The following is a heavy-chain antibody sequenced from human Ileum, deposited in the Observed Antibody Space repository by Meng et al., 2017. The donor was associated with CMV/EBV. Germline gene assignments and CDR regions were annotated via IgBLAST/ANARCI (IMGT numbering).Heavy chain of an antibody. CDR3: ARDRFDP. CDR1: VASLNDYY. J-gene: IGHJ5*02. CDR2: IFATGTT. Sequence: VQLPESCVRLVKPSETLSLTCTASVASLNDYYWSWIRQPAGKGLEWIGRIFATGTTNYNPSLKSRVTMSVDTSKNQFSLKLTSVTAADTAVYFCARDRFDPWGQGALVTVSS. V-gene: IGHV4-4*07.